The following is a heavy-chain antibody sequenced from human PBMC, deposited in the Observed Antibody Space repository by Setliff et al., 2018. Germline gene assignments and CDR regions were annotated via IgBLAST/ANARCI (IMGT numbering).Heavy chain of an antibody. D-gene: IGHD7-27*01. CDR1: GYTFTAYF. V-gene: IGHV1-2*02. CDR3: SRGGPLSGATDFPRFGS. J-gene: IGHJ4*02. Sequence: ASVKVSCKASGYTFTAYFMHWVRQAPGQGLEWMGWIDPQTGATDYAQKFQGRVTMTRDTSISTAYMELSRLTPDDTATYYCSRGGPLSGATDFPRFGSWGQGTQVTVSS. CDR2: IDPQTGAT.